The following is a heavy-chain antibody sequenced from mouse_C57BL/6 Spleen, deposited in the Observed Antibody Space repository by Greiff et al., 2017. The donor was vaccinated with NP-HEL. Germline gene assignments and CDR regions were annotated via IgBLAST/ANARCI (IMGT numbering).Heavy chain of an antibody. CDR3: ARDSNYGGFAY. CDR1: GFTFSDYY. V-gene: IGHV5-16*01. CDR2: INYDGSST. J-gene: IGHJ3*01. Sequence: EVKLMESEGGLVQPGSSMKLSCTASGFTFSDYYMAWVRQVPEKGLEWVANINYDGSSTYYLDSLKSRFIISRDNAKNILYLQMSSLKSEDTATYYCARDSNYGGFAYWGQGTLVTVSA. D-gene: IGHD2-5*01.